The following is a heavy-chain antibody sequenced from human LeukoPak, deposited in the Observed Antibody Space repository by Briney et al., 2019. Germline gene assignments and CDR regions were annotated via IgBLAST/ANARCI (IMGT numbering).Heavy chain of an antibody. J-gene: IGHJ6*02. CDR2: IYSSGST. D-gene: IGHD3-10*01. V-gene: IGHV4-59*08. CDR3: ARLSFGDVYGMDV. CDR1: GGFISSYY. Sequence: NTWETLSLTCTVSGGFISSYYWSWIRQPPGKGLVWIGYIYSSGSTNYKPSLKSRVTISVDTSKNQFSLKLSSVTAADTAVYYCARLSFGDVYGMDVWGQGTTVTVSS.